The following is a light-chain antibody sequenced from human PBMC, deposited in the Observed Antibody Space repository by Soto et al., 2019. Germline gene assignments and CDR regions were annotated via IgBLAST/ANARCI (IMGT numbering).Light chain of an antibody. V-gene: IGKV3-20*01. J-gene: IGKJ1*01. Sequence: EIVMSQSPVTLSVSPGESATLSCRASQNIRSDLAWYQHTPGQAPRLLIYGAFKRATGIPDRFSGSGSGTDFTLTISRMEPEDFAVYCCQQYGSSPRTFGQGTKVDIK. CDR2: GAF. CDR1: QNIRSD. CDR3: QQYGSSPRT.